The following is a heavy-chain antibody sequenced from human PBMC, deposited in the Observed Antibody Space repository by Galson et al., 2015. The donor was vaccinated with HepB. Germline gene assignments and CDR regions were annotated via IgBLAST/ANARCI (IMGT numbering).Heavy chain of an antibody. CDR3: ARDSIVGAKLFDY. CDR1: GYTFTSYY. D-gene: IGHD1-26*01. J-gene: IGHJ4*02. V-gene: IGHV1-46*01. Sequence: SVKVSCKASGYTFTSYYMHWVQQAPGQGLEWMGIINPSGGSTSYAQKFQGRVTMTRDMSTSTVYMELSSLRSEDTAVYYCARDSIVGAKLFDYWGQGTLVTVSS. CDR2: INPSGGST.